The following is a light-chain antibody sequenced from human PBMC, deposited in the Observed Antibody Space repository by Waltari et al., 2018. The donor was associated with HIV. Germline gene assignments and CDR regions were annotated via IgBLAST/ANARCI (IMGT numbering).Light chain of an antibody. CDR2: DAS. CDR1: HYITNF. V-gene: IGKV1-33*01. J-gene: IGKJ2*01. Sequence: DIQMTQSPSSLSASVGDRVTITCQASHYITNFLNWYQQKPGKAPKLLIYDASNLKTGGPSRFSGSGSGTYFTFIISSLQPEDVATYYCQQYGNVQYSFGQGTKLDLK. CDR3: QQYGNVQYS.